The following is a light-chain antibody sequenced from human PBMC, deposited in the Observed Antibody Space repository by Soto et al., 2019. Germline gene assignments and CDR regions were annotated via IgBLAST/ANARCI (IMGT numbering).Light chain of an antibody. Sequence: EIVLTQSPATLSLSPGERATLSCRASQSVRSYLAWYQQRPGQAPRLLIYDTSNRAPGIPARFSGSGSGTDFTLTISSLEPEDFAVYYCQQRSNWPPFTFGPGTKVDI. CDR2: DTS. CDR1: QSVRSY. J-gene: IGKJ3*01. V-gene: IGKV3-11*01. CDR3: QQRSNWPPFT.